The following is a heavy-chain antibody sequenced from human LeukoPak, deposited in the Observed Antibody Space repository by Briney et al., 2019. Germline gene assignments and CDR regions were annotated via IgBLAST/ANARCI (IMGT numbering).Heavy chain of an antibody. CDR3: AKDRCSNGVGCYYYYMDV. Sequence: GGSLRLSCAASGFTFSTYYMNWVRQAPGKGLEWVAYIQYDGSNEQYADSVKGPFSISRDSSKNILYLQMNSLRAEDTAVYYCAKDRCSNGVGCYYYYMDVWGKGTTVTISS. CDR1: GFTFSTYY. J-gene: IGHJ6*03. D-gene: IGHD2-8*01. CDR2: IQYDGSNE. V-gene: IGHV3-30*02.